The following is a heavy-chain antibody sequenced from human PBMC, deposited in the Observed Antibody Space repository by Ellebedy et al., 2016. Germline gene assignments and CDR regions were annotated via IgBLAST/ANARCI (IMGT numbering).Heavy chain of an antibody. D-gene: IGHD4-11*01. V-gene: IGHV1-46*01. CDR2: IDRSSGIA. CDR3: ARDGDSAYDY. J-gene: IGHJ4*02. Sequence: ASVKVSXXASGYSFTNYYMHWVRQAPGQELEWMGIIDRSSGIAKYAQKFQGRITMTRDTSTSTVYLDLSSLTSEDTAIYYCARDGDSAYDYWGQGTLVTVSS. CDR1: GYSFTNYY.